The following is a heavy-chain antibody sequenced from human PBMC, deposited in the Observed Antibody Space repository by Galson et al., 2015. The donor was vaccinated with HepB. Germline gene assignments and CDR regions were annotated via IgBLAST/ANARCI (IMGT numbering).Heavy chain of an antibody. J-gene: IGHJ6*02. CDR3: ARDDDYYGMDV. Sequence: SLRLSCAASGFTFSSYAMHWVRQAPGKGLEWVAVISYDGSNKYYADSVKGRFTISRDNSKNTLYLQMNSLRAEDTAVYYCARDDDYYGMDVWGRGTTVTVSS. CDR2: ISYDGSNK. V-gene: IGHV3-30-3*01. CDR1: GFTFSSYA.